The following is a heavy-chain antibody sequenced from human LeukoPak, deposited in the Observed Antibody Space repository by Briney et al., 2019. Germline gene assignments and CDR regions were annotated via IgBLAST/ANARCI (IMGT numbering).Heavy chain of an antibody. Sequence: SQTLSLTCTVSGGSISSGGYYWSWIRQHPGKGLEWIGYIYYSGSTYYNPSLKSRVTISVDTSKNQFSLKLSSVTAADTAVYYCARDEPPRLRFFEWLSKSTSRDPIFDYWGQGTLVTVSS. V-gene: IGHV4-31*03. J-gene: IGHJ4*02. CDR3: ARDEPPRLRFFEWLSKSTSRDPIFDY. CDR1: GGSISSGGYY. CDR2: IYYSGST. D-gene: IGHD3-3*01.